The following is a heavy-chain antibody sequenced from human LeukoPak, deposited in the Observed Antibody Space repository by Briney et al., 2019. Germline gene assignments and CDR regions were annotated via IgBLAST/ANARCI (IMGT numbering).Heavy chain of an antibody. J-gene: IGHJ5*02. Sequence: NASETLSLTCTVSGGSISSGNYFWSWIRQPAGRGLEWIGRIYTTGSTNYNPSLKSRVTISVDTSKNQFSLNLSSVTAADTAVYYCARDVYAGGAVYWFDPWGQGTLATVSS. CDR2: IYTTGST. D-gene: IGHD3-16*01. CDR3: ARDVYAGGAVYWFDP. V-gene: IGHV4-61*02. CDR1: GGSISSGNYF.